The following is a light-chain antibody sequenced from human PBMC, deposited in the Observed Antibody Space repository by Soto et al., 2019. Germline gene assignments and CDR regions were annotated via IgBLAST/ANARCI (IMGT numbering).Light chain of an antibody. Sequence: QSVLTQPASVSGTPGQSITISCTGTSSDVGGYNFVSWYQHHPGKAPKLIIYDVTYRPSGVSNRFSGSKSGNTVSLTISGLQAADEADYYCTSYSNSNTLPYVFGTGTKLTVL. J-gene: IGLJ1*01. CDR3: TSYSNSNTLPYV. CDR1: SSDVGGYNF. CDR2: DVT. V-gene: IGLV2-14*03.